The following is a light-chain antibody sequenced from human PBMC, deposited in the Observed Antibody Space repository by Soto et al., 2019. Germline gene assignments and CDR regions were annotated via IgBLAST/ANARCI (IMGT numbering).Light chain of an antibody. CDR2: WAS. V-gene: IGKV4-1*01. J-gene: IGKJ4*01. CDR1: QRVFNSFNNKDS. Sequence: DIVMTQSADSLALSRGERAPINCNSSQRVFNSFNNKDSLAGYQQKPGHPPKLLIYWASTRASGVPDRFSGGGSGTDFTLTISSLQAEDVAVYYCQQYYITPPTFGGGTKVGIK. CDR3: QQYYITPPT.